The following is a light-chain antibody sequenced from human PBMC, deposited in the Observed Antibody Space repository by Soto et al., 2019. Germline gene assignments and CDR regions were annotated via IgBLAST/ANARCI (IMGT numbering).Light chain of an antibody. J-gene: IGKJ4*01. CDR2: DAS. V-gene: IGKV3-20*01. CDR3: QQYDSSPLT. Sequence: EIVLTQSPDTLSLSPGERATLSCRASQSGDSNYLAWYQQKPGQAPRVLIYDASIRATGIPDRFSGSGSGTDFTLTISRMESEDSAVYYCQQYDSSPLTFGGGTKVQIK. CDR1: QSGDSNY.